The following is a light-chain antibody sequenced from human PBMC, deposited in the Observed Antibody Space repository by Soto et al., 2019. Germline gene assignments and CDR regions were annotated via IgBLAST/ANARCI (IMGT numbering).Light chain of an antibody. CDR1: HSLAHSDGNTY. J-gene: IGKJ1*01. CDR3: MQATHFTRT. Sequence: VVMTQTPLSSPVTLGQPASLSCRSSHSLAHSDGNTYLSWLQQRPGQPPRXXIYKVSNRLSGVPDRFSGSVAETDGTLKISRVEAEDVGLYYCMQATHFTRTFGQGTKVDIK. V-gene: IGKV2-24*01. CDR2: KVS.